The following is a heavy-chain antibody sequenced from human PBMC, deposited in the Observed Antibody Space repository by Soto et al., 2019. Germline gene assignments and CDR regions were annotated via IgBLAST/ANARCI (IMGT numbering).Heavy chain of an antibody. CDR3: ERDWRGGRSGGRYYWFDP. V-gene: IGHV1-69*12. CDR1: GGTFSSYA. J-gene: IGHJ5*02. D-gene: IGHD2-15*01. CDR2: IIPIFGTA. Sequence: QVQLVQSGAEVKKPGSSVKVSCKASGGTFSSYAISWVRQAPGQGLEWMGGIIPIFGTANYAQKFQGRVTITADASTGTAYMALSGLRSVDTAVYYGERDWRGGRSGGRYYWFDPWGRGTLVTVSS.